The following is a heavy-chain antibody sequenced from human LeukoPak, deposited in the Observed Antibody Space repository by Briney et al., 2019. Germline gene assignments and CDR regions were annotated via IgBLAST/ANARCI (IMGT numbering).Heavy chain of an antibody. CDR3: AKVPKVVVVITDYFDY. CDR2: ISGSGGST. Sequence: GGSLRLSCAASGFTFRSYAMSWVRQAPGKGLEWVSAISGSGGSTYYADSVKGRFTISRDNSKNTLYLQMNSLRAEDTAVYYCAKVPKVVVVITDYFDYWGQGTLVTVSS. CDR1: GFTFRSYA. D-gene: IGHD3-22*01. J-gene: IGHJ4*02. V-gene: IGHV3-23*01.